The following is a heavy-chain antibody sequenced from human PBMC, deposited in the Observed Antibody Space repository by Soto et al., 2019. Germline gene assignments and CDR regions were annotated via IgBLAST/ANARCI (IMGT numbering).Heavy chain of an antibody. D-gene: IGHD2-8*01. CDR1: GLTFSTYG. CDR2: ISNDVRNI. CDR3: VKDSLGGMTPVFRPGPD. Sequence: VQLVESGGGVVQPGKSLRLSCAASGLTFSTYGFHWVRQAPGKGLEWVAVISNDVRNIHYAESVKGRFTISRDNSKNTLYLQMNSLRPNDTAVYYCVKDSLGGMTPVFRPGPDWGQGTLVTVSS. V-gene: IGHV3-30*18. J-gene: IGHJ4*02.